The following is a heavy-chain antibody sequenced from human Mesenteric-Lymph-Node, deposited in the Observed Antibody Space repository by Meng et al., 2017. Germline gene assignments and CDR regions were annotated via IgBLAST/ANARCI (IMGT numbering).Heavy chain of an antibody. CDR1: GGSISSYY. CDR3: ARVLRITMVRGVITPNYYGMDV. D-gene: IGHD3-10*01. V-gene: IGHV4-59*01. CDR2: IYYSGST. Sequence: SETLSLTCTVSGGSISSYYWSWIRQPPGKGLEWIGYIYYSGSTNYNPSLKSRVTISVDTSKNQFSLKLSSVTAADTAVYYCARVLRITMVRGVITPNYYGMDVWGQGTTVTVSS. J-gene: IGHJ6*02.